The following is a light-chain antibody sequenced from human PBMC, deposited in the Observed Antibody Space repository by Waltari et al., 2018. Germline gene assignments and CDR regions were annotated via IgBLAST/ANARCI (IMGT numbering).Light chain of an antibody. CDR2: KNN. CDR3: AAWDDSLSGRV. V-gene: IGLV1-47*01. Sequence: QSVLTQPPSASGTPGQGVIISCSGSNSTIGSHNLYWYQHLPGTAPKLLIYKNNQRPTGVHERFSGSTSGPSASLAISGLRSEDEADYYCAAWDDSLSGRVFGGGTKLTVL. CDR1: NSTIGSHN. J-gene: IGLJ3*02.